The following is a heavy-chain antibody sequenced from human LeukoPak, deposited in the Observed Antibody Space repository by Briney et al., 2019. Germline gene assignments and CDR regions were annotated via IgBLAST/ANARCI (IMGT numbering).Heavy chain of an antibody. Sequence: GESLRLSCAASGFTVSSNYMSWVRQAPGKGLEWVSVIYSGGSTYYADSVKGRFTISRDNSKNTLYLQMNSLRAEDTAVYYCARVYSSGYYDYWGQGTLVTVSS. J-gene: IGHJ4*02. V-gene: IGHV3-53*01. D-gene: IGHD3-22*01. CDR1: GFTVSSNY. CDR2: IYSGGST. CDR3: ARVYSSGYYDY.